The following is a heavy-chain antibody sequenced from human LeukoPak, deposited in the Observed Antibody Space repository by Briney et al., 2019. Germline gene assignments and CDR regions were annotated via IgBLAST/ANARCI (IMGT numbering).Heavy chain of an antibody. V-gene: IGHV2-5*02. CDR1: GFSLSTSGVG. D-gene: IGHD6-19*01. CDR2: IYWDDDK. CDR3: AHWREDSSGWYASDY. Sequence: SGPTLVKPTQTLTLTYTFSGFSLSTSGVGVGWIRQPPGKALEWLALIYWDDDKRYSPSLKSRLTITKDTSKNQVVLTMTNMDPVDTATYYCAHWREDSSGWYASDYWGQGTLVTVSS. J-gene: IGHJ4*02.